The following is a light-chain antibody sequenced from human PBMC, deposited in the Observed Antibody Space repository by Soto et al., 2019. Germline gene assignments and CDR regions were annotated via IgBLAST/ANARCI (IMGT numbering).Light chain of an antibody. CDR2: EVR. V-gene: IGLV2-14*03. CDR3: SSHTTMNTRV. Sequence: QSVLTQPASVSGSPGQSITISCTGTSSDVGAYDFVSWYQQHPDKDPKLMIYEVRGRPSGVSNRFSGSKSFNTATLTISGLQAEDEADYYCSSHTTMNTRVFGTGTKLTVL. CDR1: SSDVGAYDF. J-gene: IGLJ1*01.